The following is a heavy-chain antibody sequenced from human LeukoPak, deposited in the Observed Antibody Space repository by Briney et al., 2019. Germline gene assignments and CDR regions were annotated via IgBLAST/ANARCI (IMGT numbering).Heavy chain of an antibody. Sequence: PGGSLRLSCAASGFTFSSYSMNWVRQAPGKGLEWVSSISSSSSYIYYADSVKGRFTISRDNAKNSLYLQMNSLRAEDTAVYYCARDKVGGDWFDPWGQGTLVTVSS. D-gene: IGHD3-10*01. V-gene: IGHV3-21*01. CDR1: GFTFSSYS. CDR3: ARDKVGGDWFDP. J-gene: IGHJ5*02. CDR2: ISSSSSYI.